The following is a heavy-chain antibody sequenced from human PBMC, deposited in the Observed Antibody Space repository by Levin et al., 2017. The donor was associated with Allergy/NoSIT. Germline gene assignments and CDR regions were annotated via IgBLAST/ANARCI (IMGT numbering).Heavy chain of an antibody. V-gene: IGHV3-74*01. CDR1: GFTFSSYW. CDR3: AREGITMNWYFDL. D-gene: IGHD3-22*01. Sequence: GESLKISCAASGFTFSSYWMHWVRQAPGKGLVWVSRINSDGSSTSYADSVKGRFTISRDNAKNTLYLQMNSLRAEDTAVYYCAREGITMNWYFDLWGRGTLVTVSS. J-gene: IGHJ2*01. CDR2: INSDGSST.